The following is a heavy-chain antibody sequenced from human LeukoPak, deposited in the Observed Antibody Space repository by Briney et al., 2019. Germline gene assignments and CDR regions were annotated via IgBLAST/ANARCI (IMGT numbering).Heavy chain of an antibody. J-gene: IGHJ4*02. Sequence: PEGSLRLSCAASGFNISDFWMTWVRQAPGKGLEWVAFIRYDGSNKYYADSVKGRFTISRDNSKNTLYLQMNSLRAEDTAVYYCAKPRIAAAGTLGGYFDYWGQGTLVTVSS. CDR1: GFNISDFW. D-gene: IGHD6-13*01. CDR2: IRYDGSNK. V-gene: IGHV3-30*02. CDR3: AKPRIAAAGTLGGYFDY.